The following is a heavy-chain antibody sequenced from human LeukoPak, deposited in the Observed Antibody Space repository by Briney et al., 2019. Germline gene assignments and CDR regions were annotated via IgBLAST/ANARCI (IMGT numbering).Heavy chain of an antibody. CDR2: ISSSGSTI. CDR1: GFTFSDYY. V-gene: IGHV3-11*04. J-gene: IGHJ4*02. Sequence: GGSLRLSCAASGFTFSDYYMSWIRQAPGKGLEWVSYISSSGSTIYYADSVKGRFTISRDNAKNSLYLQMNSLRAEDTALYYCARDPSFFCSSSSCVDYWGQGTLVTVSS. CDR3: ARDPSFFCSSSSCVDY. D-gene: IGHD2-2*01.